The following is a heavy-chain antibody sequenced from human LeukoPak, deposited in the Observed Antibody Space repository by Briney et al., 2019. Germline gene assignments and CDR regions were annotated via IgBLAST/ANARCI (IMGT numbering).Heavy chain of an antibody. CDR3: ARGKKVGATSEFDY. Sequence: SETLSLTCAVYGGSFSGYYWSWIRQPPGKGLEWIGEINHSGSTNYNPSLKSRVTISVDTSKNQFSLKLSSVTAADTAVYYCARGKKVGATSEFDYWGQGTLVTVSP. CDR2: INHSGST. J-gene: IGHJ4*02. CDR1: GGSFSGYY. D-gene: IGHD1-26*01. V-gene: IGHV4-34*01.